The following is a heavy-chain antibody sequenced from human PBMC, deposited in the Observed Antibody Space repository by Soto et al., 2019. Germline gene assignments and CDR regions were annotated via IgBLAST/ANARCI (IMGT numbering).Heavy chain of an antibody. D-gene: IGHD2-21*01. Sequence: PGGSLRLSCAASGFTFSSYAMSWVRQAPGKGLEWVSAISGSGGSTYYADSVKGRFTISRDNSKNTLYLQMNSLRAEDTAVYYCAKDHVVQIGSAVDYWGKGTLVTVSS. CDR2: ISGSGGST. CDR1: GFTFSSYA. J-gene: IGHJ4*02. CDR3: AKDHVVQIGSAVDY. V-gene: IGHV3-23*01.